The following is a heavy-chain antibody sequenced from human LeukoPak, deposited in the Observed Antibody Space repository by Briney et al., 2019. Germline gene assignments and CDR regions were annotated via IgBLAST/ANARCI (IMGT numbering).Heavy chain of an antibody. CDR2: ISGSGGTT. J-gene: IGHJ5*02. V-gene: IGHV3-23*01. CDR1: GFTINSYA. D-gene: IGHD4-11*01. Sequence: PGGSLRLSCAASGFTINSYAMTWVRQAPGKGLEWVSGISGSGGTTYYADSVKGRFTISRDNPKNTLYLQMNSLRAEDTAVYYCAKDRYSNYGNWFDPWGQGTLVTVFS. CDR3: AKDRYSNYGNWFDP.